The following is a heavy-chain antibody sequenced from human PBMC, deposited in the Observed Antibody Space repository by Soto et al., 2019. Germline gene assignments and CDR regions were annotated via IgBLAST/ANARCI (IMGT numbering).Heavy chain of an antibody. CDR2: IYTSGTT. D-gene: IGHD1-26*01. J-gene: IGHJ4*02. CDR1: GGSISTYW. CDR3: AREGSGSYYADF. V-gene: IGHV4-4*07. Sequence: PSETLSLTCTVSGGSISTYWWSWIRQSAGKGLGWIGRIYTSGTTNYNPSLKSRVTMSVDTSKNQFSLKLSSVTAADTAIYYCAREGSGSYYADFWGQGTLVTVSS.